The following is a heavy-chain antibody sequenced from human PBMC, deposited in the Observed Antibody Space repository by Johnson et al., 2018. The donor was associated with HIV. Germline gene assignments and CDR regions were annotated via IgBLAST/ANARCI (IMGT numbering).Heavy chain of an antibody. CDR3: ATEYFDI. CDR2: IKYDGSET. D-gene: IGHD2/OR15-2a*01. Sequence: QVQLVESGGGVVQPGGSLRLSCGASGFTFSVYGMHWVRQSPGKGLDWVAVIKYDGSETMYADSVKGRFSMSRDNSKNTLHLQMNSLRAEDTAVYYCATEYFDIWGQGKMVTVSS. CDR1: GFTFSVYG. V-gene: IGHV3-30*02. J-gene: IGHJ3*02.